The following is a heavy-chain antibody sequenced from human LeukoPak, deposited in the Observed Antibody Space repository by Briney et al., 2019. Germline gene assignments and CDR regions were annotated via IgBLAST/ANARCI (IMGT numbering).Heavy chain of an antibody. J-gene: IGHJ4*02. Sequence: GGSLRLSCAASGFTFSSYFMSWVRQAPGKGLEWVSTISGSGGNTYYTDSVKGRFTISRDNSKNTLYLQMNSLRAEDTAVYYCAKYVSGRCSGLDYWGQETLVTVSS. D-gene: IGHD1-26*01. V-gene: IGHV3-23*01. CDR1: GFTFSSYF. CDR3: AKYVSGRCSGLDY. CDR2: ISGSGGNT.